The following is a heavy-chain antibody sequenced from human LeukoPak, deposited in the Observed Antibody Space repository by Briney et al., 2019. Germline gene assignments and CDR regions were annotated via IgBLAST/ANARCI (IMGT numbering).Heavy chain of an antibody. D-gene: IGHD2-15*01. J-gene: IGHJ4*02. V-gene: IGHV4-39*07. CDR1: GGSISSSSYY. CDR3: ARARQYCSGGSCYCFDY. CDR2: IYYSGST. Sequence: SETLSLTCTVSGGSISSSSYYWGWIRQPPGKGLVWIGSIYYSGSTYYNPSLKSRVTISVDTSKNQFSLKLSSVTAADTAVYYCARARQYCSGGSCYCFDYWGQGTLVTVSS.